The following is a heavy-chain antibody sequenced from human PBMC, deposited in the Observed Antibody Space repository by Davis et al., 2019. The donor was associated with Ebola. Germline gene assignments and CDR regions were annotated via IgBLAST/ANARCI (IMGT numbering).Heavy chain of an antibody. J-gene: IGHJ5*02. Sequence: SVKVSCKASGGTFSSYTISWVRQAPGQGLEWMGRIIPILGIANYAQKFPGRVTITADKSTSTAYMELSSLRSEDTAVYYCARDQEGSSSWYPHWFDPWGQGTLVTVSS. CDR1: GGTFSSYT. CDR2: IIPILGIA. V-gene: IGHV1-69*04. CDR3: ARDQEGSSSWYPHWFDP. D-gene: IGHD6-13*01.